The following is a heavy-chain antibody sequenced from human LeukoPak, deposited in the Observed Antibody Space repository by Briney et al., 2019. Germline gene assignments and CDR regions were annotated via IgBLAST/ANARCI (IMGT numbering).Heavy chain of an antibody. V-gene: IGHV4-34*01. CDR3: ASLGYSSSWYGRDFDY. J-gene: IGHJ4*02. D-gene: IGHD6-13*01. CDR1: GGPFSGYY. Sequence: PSETLSLTCAVYGGPFSGYYWSWIRQPPGKGLEWIGEINHSGSTNYNPSLKSRVTISVDTSKNQFSLKLSSVTAADTAVYYCASLGYSSSWYGRDFDYWGQGTLVTVSS. CDR2: INHSGST.